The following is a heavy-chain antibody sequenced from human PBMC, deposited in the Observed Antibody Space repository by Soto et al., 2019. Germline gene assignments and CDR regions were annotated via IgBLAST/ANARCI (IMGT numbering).Heavy chain of an antibody. V-gene: IGHV5-51*01. CDR3: ESDSHCDGGNCPMGGFDM. CDR1: GYGFSIHW. D-gene: IGHD2-15*01. J-gene: IGHJ3*02. CDR2: IYPGNSNT. Sequence: XESLKLSWQGSGYGFSIHWFAWLLQMPGKGLEWVGIIYPGNSNTMYSPSFQGQVTISADTALSTTYLQWDTLKPSDTAIYFCESDSHCDGGNCPMGGFDMWGQGTMGTVS.